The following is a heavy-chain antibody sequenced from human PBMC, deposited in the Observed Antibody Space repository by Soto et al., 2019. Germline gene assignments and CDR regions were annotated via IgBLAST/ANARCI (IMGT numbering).Heavy chain of an antibody. Sequence: GSVKVSCKASGFTFTNYGITCVRQAPGQGLEWMGWISASKGNTNYAQKFQGRVTMTTDTSTSTAYMELRSLRSDDMAVYYCASRSGQLPYYSDYWGQGTQVTVSS. D-gene: IGHD6-6*01. V-gene: IGHV1-18*03. CDR3: ASRSGQLPYYSDY. J-gene: IGHJ4*02. CDR1: GFTFTNYG. CDR2: ISASKGNT.